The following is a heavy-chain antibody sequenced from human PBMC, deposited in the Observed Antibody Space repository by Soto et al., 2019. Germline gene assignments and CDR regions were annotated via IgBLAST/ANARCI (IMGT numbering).Heavy chain of an antibody. J-gene: IGHJ5*02. Sequence: ASVKVSCKASGYTFTSYGISWVRQAPGPGLEWMGWIRAYNGNTNYAQKLQGRVTMTTDTSTSKAYMELRSLRSDDTAVYYCAVDCSSTSCYDTWFDPWGQGTLVTVSS. D-gene: IGHD2-2*01. CDR3: AVDCSSTSCYDTWFDP. V-gene: IGHV1-18*01. CDR1: GYTFTSYG. CDR2: IRAYNGNT.